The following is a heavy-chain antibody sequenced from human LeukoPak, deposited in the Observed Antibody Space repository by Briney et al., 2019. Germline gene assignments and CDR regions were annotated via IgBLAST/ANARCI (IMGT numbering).Heavy chain of an antibody. CDR3: ARDQIVLMVYATPGYFDY. Sequence: GGSLRLSCAASGFTFSSYWMSWVRQAPGKGLEWVANIKQDGSEKYYVDSVKGRFTISRDNAKTSLSLQMNSLRAEDTAVYYCARDQIVLMVYATPGYFDYWGQGTLVTVSS. CDR1: GFTFSSYW. D-gene: IGHD2-8*01. CDR2: IKQDGSEK. V-gene: IGHV3-7*01. J-gene: IGHJ4*02.